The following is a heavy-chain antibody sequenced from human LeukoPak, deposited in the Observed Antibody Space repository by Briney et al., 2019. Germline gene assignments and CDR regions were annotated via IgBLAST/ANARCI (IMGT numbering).Heavy chain of an antibody. J-gene: IGHJ4*02. CDR3: ARGMIRGVNGPNNY. D-gene: IGHD3-10*01. CDR1: GGSISSGGYY. V-gene: IGHV4-61*08. Sequence: SETLSLTCTVSGGSISSGGYYWSWIRQPPGKGLEWIGYIYYSGSTNYNPSLKSRVTISVDTSKNQFSLKLSSVTTADTAVYYCARGMIRGVNGPNNYWGQGTLVTVSS. CDR2: IYYSGST.